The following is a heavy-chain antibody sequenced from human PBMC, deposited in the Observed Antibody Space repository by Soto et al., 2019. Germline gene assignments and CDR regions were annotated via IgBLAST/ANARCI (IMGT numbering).Heavy chain of an antibody. CDR3: ARDEYVEMDGQS. Sequence: VASVKLSCKASGYTFTSYGISWVRHTPGQGLEWMGWISAYNGNTNYAQKLQGRVTMTTDTSTSTAYMELRSLRSDDTAVYYCARDEYVEMDGQSWGQGTLVNVSS. V-gene: IGHV1-18*01. J-gene: IGHJ5*02. CDR1: GYTFTSYG. CDR2: ISAYNGNT. D-gene: IGHD6-6*01.